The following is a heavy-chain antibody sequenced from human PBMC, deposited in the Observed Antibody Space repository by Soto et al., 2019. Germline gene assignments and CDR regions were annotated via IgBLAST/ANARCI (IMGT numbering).Heavy chain of an antibody. V-gene: IGHV1-3*01. Sequence: QVHLVQSGAEVKKPGASVKVSCKASGYIFTDYGLQWVRQASGQRLERMGWINVGNDNTKYSQKFHGRVTFSRETSATTAYLELTSLTSEDTAVYYCARSGLLSGEGFDSWGQGTLVTVSS. J-gene: IGHJ4*02. CDR3: ARSGLLSGEGFDS. CDR2: INVGNDNT. D-gene: IGHD2-21*01. CDR1: GYIFTDYG.